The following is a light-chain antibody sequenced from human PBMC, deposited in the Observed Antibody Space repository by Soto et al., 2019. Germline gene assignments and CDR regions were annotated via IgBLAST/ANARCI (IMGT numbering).Light chain of an antibody. CDR2: AAS. CDR1: QGYRSY. Sequence: DIQFTQSPSFLSASVGDRVTITCRASQGYRSYLAWYQQKPGKAPKLLIYAASTLHSGVSSRFSGSGSGTDFTLTINSLQPEDFATYYCQQAYSFPITFGQGTRLEIK. J-gene: IGKJ5*01. CDR3: QQAYSFPIT. V-gene: IGKV1-9*01.